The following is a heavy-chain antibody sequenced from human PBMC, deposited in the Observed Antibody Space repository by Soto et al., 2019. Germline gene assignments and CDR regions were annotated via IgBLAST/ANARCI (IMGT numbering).Heavy chain of an antibody. J-gene: IGHJ4*02. CDR3: ARDYASGSGPEY. CDR1: GGSISSGDYY. D-gene: IGHD3-10*01. V-gene: IGHV4-30-4*01. CDR2: IYYSGTT. Sequence: SETLSLTCTVSGGSISSGDYYWSWIRQPPGKGLEWIGYIYYSGTTYYSPSLKSRVTISADRSKNQFSLRLTSVTAADTAMYYCARDYASGSGPEYWGQGTLVTVSS.